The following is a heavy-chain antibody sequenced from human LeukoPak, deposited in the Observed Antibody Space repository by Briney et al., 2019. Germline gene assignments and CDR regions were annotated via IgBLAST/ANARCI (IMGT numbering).Heavy chain of an antibody. CDR2: IYYSGST. CDR1: GGSISSGDYY. J-gene: IGHJ3*02. CDR3: ARTSIFGVDAFDI. D-gene: IGHD3-3*01. V-gene: IGHV4-30-4*08. Sequence: SETLSLTCTVSGGSISSGDYYWSWIRQPPGKGLEWIGYIYYSGSTYYNPSLKSRVTISVDTSKNQFSLKLSSVTAADTAVYYCARTSIFGVDAFDIWGQGTMVTVSS.